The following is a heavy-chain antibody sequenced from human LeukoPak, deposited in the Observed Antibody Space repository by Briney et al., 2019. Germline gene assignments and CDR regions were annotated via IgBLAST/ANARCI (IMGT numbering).Heavy chain of an antibody. CDR1: GGSFSGYY. CDR2: INHSGST. CDR3: ARGQVGSYAYYYCYGMDV. D-gene: IGHD1-26*01. V-gene: IGHV4-34*01. J-gene: IGHJ6*02. Sequence: PSETLSLTCAVYGGSFSGYYWSWIRQPPGKGLEWIGEINHSGSTNYNPSLKSRVTISIDTSKNQFSLKLSSVTAADTAVYYCARGQVGSYAYYYCYGMDVWGQGTTVTVSS.